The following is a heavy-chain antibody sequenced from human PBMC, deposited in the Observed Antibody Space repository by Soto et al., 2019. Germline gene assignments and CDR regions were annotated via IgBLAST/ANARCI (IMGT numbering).Heavy chain of an antibody. CDR3: ARYSSSWYSTYGMDV. Sequence: EASVKVSCKASGGTFSSYAISWVRQAPGQGFEWMGGIIPIFGTANYAQKFQGRVTITADESTSTAYMELSSLRSEDTAMYYCARYSSSWYSTYGMDVWGQGTTVTVSS. CDR1: GGTFSSYA. CDR2: IIPIFGTA. V-gene: IGHV1-69*13. D-gene: IGHD6-13*01. J-gene: IGHJ6*02.